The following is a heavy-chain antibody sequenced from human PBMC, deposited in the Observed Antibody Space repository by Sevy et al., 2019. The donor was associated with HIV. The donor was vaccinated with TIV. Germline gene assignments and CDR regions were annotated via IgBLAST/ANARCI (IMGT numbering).Heavy chain of an antibody. CDR2: IYPGDSDT. J-gene: IGHJ4*02. Sequence: GESLKISCKGSGYSFTSYWIGWVRQMPGKGLEWMGIIYPGDSDTRYSPSFQGQVTISADKSISTAYLHWRSLKASDTAMYDCARRLGSGDGYNRGCDYWGQGTLVTVSS. D-gene: IGHD5-12*01. CDR1: GYSFTSYW. CDR3: ARRLGSGDGYNRGCDY. V-gene: IGHV5-51*01.